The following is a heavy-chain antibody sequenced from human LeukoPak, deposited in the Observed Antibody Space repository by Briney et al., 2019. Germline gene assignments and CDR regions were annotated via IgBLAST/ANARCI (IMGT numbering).Heavy chain of an antibody. CDR3: ARVRDFWSGGPFDY. Sequence: QAGGSLRLSCAASGFTFSTFSMHWVRQAPGKGLVWVSRIDRDGSNTNYADSVKGRFTFSRDNSKNTLYLQMNNLRVDDTAVYYCARVRDFWSGGPFDYWGQGILVTVSS. V-gene: IGHV3-74*01. D-gene: IGHD3-3*01. J-gene: IGHJ4*02. CDR1: GFTFSTFS. CDR2: IDRDGSNT.